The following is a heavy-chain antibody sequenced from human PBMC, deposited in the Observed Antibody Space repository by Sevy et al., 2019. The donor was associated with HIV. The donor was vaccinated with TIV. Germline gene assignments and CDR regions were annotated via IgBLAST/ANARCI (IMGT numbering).Heavy chain of an antibody. V-gene: IGHV4-59*01. CDR3: ARDLTVMAAPHPGAAYGMDV. CDR1: GGSISSYY. J-gene: IGHJ6*02. CDR2: IYYSGST. Sequence: SETLSLTCTVSGGSISSYYWSWIRQPPGKGLEWIGYIYYSGSTNYNPSLKSRVTISVDTSKNQFSRKLSSVTAADTAVYYCARDLTVMAAPHPGAAYGMDVWGQGTTVTVSS. D-gene: IGHD5-18*01.